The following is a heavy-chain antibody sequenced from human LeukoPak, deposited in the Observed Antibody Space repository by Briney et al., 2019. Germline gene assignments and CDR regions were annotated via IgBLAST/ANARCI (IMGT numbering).Heavy chain of an antibody. CDR2: IYPSDSDT. CDR3: ARSYLPADWFDP. Sequence: GESLKISCKTSGYSFIDYWIGWVRQMPGKGLEWMGIIYPSDSDTRYSPSFQGQVTISVDKSISTAYLQWNSLKASDTAMYYCARSYLPADWFDPWGQGTLVTVSS. V-gene: IGHV5-51*01. J-gene: IGHJ5*02. D-gene: IGHD2-15*01. CDR1: GYSFIDYW.